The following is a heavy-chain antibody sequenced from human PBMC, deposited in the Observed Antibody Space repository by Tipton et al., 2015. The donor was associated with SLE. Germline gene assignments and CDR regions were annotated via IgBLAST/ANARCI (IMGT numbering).Heavy chain of an antibody. CDR2: IYYSGST. J-gene: IGHJ4*02. V-gene: IGHV4-59*01. D-gene: IGHD5-12*01. Sequence: TLSLTCTVSGGSISSYYWSWIRQPPGKGLEWIGYIYYSGSTNYNPSLKSRVTISVDTSKNQFSLKLSSVTAADTAVYYCARSIVATTPLPRLWGQGTLVTVSS. CDR3: ARSIVATTPLPRL. CDR1: GGSISSYY.